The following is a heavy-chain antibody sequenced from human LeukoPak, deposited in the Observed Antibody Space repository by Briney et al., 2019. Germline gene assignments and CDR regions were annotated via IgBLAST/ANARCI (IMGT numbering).Heavy chain of an antibody. CDR3: ASFPPYMVRTDAFDI. D-gene: IGHD3-10*01. V-gene: IGHV3-30*02. CDR1: GFTFSSYG. J-gene: IGHJ3*02. Sequence: GGSLRLSCAASGFTFSSYGMHWVRQAPGKGLEWVAFIRYDGSNKYYADSVKGRFTISRDNSKNTLYLQMNSLRAEDTAVYYCASFPPYMVRTDAFDIWGQGTMVTVSS. CDR2: IRYDGSNK.